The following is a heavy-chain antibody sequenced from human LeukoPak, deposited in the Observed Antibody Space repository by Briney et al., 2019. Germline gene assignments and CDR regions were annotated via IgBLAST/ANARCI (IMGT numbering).Heavy chain of an antibody. J-gene: IGHJ5*02. V-gene: IGHV1-69*13. CDR2: IIPIFGKA. Sequence: SVKVSCKASRGTFSSYAISWVRQAPGQGLEWMGGIIPIFGKANYAQKFQGRVTITADESTSTAYMELSSLRSEDTAVYYCARVAGGRYCSSTSCYMRGWFDPWGQGTLVTVSS. D-gene: IGHD2-2*02. CDR3: ARVAGGRYCSSTSCYMRGWFDP. CDR1: RGTFSSYA.